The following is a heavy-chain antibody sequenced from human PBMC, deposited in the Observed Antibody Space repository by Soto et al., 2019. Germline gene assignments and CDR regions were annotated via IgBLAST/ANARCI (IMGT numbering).Heavy chain of an antibody. D-gene: IGHD3-22*01. J-gene: IGHJ5*02. CDR2: ISYDGSNK. Sequence: PGGSLRLSCAASGFTFSSYGMHWVRQAPGKGLEWVAVISYDGSNKYYADSVKGRFTISRDNSKNTLYLQMNSLRAEDTAVYYCAKAGRGKKVVVITGWFDPWGQGTLVTVSS. CDR1: GFTFSSYG. V-gene: IGHV3-30*18. CDR3: AKAGRGKKVVVITGWFDP.